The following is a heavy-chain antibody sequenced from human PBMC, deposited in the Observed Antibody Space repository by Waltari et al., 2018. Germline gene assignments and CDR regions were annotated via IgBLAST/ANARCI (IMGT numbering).Heavy chain of an antibody. CDR3: ARREEWLVSWYFDL. D-gene: IGHD6-19*01. CDR2: IYYSGST. J-gene: IGHJ2*01. Sequence: QVQLQELGPGLVKPSETLSLTCTVSGGSISSHYWSWIRQPPGKGLEWIGYIYYSGSTNYNPSLKSRVTISVDTSKNQFSLKLSSVTAADTAVYYCARREEWLVSWYFDLWGRGTLVTVSS. V-gene: IGHV4-59*11. CDR1: GGSISSHY.